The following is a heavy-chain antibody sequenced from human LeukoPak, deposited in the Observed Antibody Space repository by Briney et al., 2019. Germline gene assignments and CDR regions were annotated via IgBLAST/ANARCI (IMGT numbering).Heavy chain of an antibody. Sequence: SETLSLTCTVSGGSISSGSYYWSWIRQPAGKGLEWIGRIYTSGSTNYNPSLKSRVTISVDTSKNQFSLKLSSVTAADTAVYYCARGRWYYDNDWGQGTLVTVSS. D-gene: IGHD3-9*01. V-gene: IGHV4-61*02. CDR2: IYTSGST. J-gene: IGHJ4*02. CDR1: GGSISSGSYY. CDR3: ARGRWYYDND.